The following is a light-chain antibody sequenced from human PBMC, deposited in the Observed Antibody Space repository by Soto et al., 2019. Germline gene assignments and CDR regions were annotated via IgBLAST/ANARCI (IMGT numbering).Light chain of an antibody. V-gene: IGKV3-11*02. CDR3: QQPTNWAYT. CDR1: QSVSSH. Sequence: EIVLTQSPATLSLSPGERATLSFRASQSVSSHLAWYQQKPGQAPRLLIYGASNRATGIPARFSGSGSGRDFTLTISSLEPEDFAVYYCQQPTNWAYTFGQGTKLEIK. J-gene: IGKJ2*01. CDR2: GAS.